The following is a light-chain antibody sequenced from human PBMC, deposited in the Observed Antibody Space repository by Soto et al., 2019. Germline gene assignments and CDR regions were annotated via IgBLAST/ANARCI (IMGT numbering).Light chain of an antibody. CDR2: DVS. CDR3: SSYTSSSTRV. V-gene: IGLV2-14*01. J-gene: IGLJ1*01. CDR1: SSDVGGYNY. Sequence: QSALTQPASVSGSPGQSITISCTGTSSDVGGYNYVSWYQQHPGKAPKLMIYDVSNRPSGVSNRFSGSKSANTASLTISGLQAEDEDDYSCSSYTSSSTRVFGTGTKLTVL.